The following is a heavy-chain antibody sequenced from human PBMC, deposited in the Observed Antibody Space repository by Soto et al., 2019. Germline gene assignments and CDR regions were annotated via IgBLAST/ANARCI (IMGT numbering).Heavy chain of an antibody. D-gene: IGHD3-3*01. CDR3: AKIYTWNEWQGGSDY. Sequence: QVHLEQSGAEVKKAGASVKISCKASGYSFAAYYINWVRQVSGQGLEWMGWINPYTGVTDYAQKFQGRVTLTRDTSIKTAYLELTSLRSDDTAVYYCAKIYTWNEWQGGSDYWGQGTLLTVSS. J-gene: IGHJ4*02. V-gene: IGHV1-2*02. CDR1: GYSFAAYY. CDR2: INPYTGVT.